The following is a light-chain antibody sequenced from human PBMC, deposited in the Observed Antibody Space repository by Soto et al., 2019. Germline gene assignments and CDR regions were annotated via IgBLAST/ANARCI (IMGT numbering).Light chain of an antibody. V-gene: IGLV4-60*02. CDR3: ETWDGITRV. CDR2: LEGSGSY. Sequence: QAVVTQSSSASASLGSSVKLTCTLSSGHSSYIIAWHQQQPGKAPRYLMKLEGSGSYNKGSGVPDRFSGSSSGADRYLTISNPQFEDEADYYCETWDGITRVFGGGTKVTVL. J-gene: IGLJ3*02. CDR1: SGHSSYI.